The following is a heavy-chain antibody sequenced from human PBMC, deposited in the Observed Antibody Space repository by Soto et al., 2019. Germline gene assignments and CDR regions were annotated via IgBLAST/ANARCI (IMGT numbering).Heavy chain of an antibody. V-gene: IGHV4-34*01. Sequence: PSETLSLTCAVYGGSFSGYYWNWIRQPPGKGLEWIGEINHSGSTNYNPSLKSRVTISVDTSKNQFSLKLSSVTAADTAVYYCARDHGLRYFHQPRGGMDVWGQGTTVTVSS. CDR1: GGSFSGYY. CDR3: ARDHGLRYFHQPRGGMDV. D-gene: IGHD3-9*01. J-gene: IGHJ6*02. CDR2: INHSGST.